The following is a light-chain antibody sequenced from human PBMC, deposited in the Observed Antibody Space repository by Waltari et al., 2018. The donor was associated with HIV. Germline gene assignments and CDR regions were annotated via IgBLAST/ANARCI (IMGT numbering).Light chain of an antibody. V-gene: IGLV3-19*01. CDR2: GKN. CDR3: NSRDSSGNHMV. CDR1: SLRIYY. J-gene: IGLJ2*01. Sequence: SSELTQDPAVSVALGQTVRITCNGDSLRIYYASWYQQKPGQAPVLVIYGKNNRPSGIPDRFSGSSSGNTASLTITGAQAEDEADYYCNSRDSSGNHMVFGGGTKLTVL.